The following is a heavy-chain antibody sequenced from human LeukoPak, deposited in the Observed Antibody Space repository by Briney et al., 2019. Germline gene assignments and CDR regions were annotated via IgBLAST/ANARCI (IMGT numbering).Heavy chain of an antibody. D-gene: IGHD3-16*02. CDR3: ARAITFGGVIVHRPGWFDP. CDR1: GGSISSYY. CDR2: IYYSGST. J-gene: IGHJ5*02. V-gene: IGHV4-59*01. Sequence: SETLSLTCTVSGGSISSYYWSWIRQPPGKGLEWIGYIYYSGSTNYNPSLKSRVTISVDTSKNQFSLKLSSVTAADTAVYYCARAITFGGVIVHRPGWFDPWGQGTLVTVSS.